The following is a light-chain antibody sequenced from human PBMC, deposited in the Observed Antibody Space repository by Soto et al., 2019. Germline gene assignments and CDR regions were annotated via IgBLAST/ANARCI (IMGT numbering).Light chain of an antibody. J-gene: IGKJ1*01. CDR2: AAS. CDR3: QQHSHWPPWT. V-gene: IGKV3D-20*02. CDR1: QSVTSSY. Sequence: EIVLTQSPGTLSLSPGERATLSCRASQSVTSSYFAWYQHKPGQAPRLLIYAASDRATGIPDRFIGSGSVTNFTLTISDLEPEDFAVYYCQQHSHWPPWTFGQGTRVEIQ.